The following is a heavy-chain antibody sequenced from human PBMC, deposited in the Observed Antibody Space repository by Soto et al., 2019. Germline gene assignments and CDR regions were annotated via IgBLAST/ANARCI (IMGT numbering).Heavy chain of an antibody. Sequence: EVQLLESGGGLVQPGGSLRLSCAASGFTFSSYAMSWVRQAPGKGLEWVSAISGSGGSTYYADSVKGRFIISRDNSKNTLYLQMNSLRAEDTAVYYCAKGRGYCSSTSCYVGSDYWGQGTLVTVSS. CDR1: GFTFSSYA. D-gene: IGHD2-2*01. V-gene: IGHV3-23*01. CDR3: AKGRGYCSSTSCYVGSDY. CDR2: ISGSGGST. J-gene: IGHJ4*02.